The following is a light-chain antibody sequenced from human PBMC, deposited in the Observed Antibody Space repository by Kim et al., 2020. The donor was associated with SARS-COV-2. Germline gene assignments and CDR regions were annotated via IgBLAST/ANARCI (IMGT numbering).Light chain of an antibody. CDR3: QQYSSTPYT. J-gene: IGKJ2*01. CDR2: EAF. CDR1: QSVGSSL. V-gene: IGKV3-20*01. Sequence: CPGERPPLSCEASQSVGSSLLAWYQQKPGQAPRLLIYEAFKRVDGIPDRFSGSGSGTDFTLTISRPEPEDFAMYYCQQYSSTPYTFGQGTKLEIK.